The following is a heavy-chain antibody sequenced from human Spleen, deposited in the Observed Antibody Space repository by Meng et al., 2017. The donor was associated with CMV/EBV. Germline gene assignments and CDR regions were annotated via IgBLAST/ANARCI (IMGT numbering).Heavy chain of an antibody. D-gene: IGHD6-19*01. Sequence: GGSLRLSCAASGFTFNTYSMNWVRQAQGKGLEWVSSISSSSSYIYYADSVKGRFTISRDNAKNSLYLQMNRLRAEDTAVYYCARDLRSLTSIAVGFDPWGQGTLVTVSS. CDR3: ARDLRSLTSIAVGFDP. CDR1: GFTFNTYS. J-gene: IGHJ5*02. V-gene: IGHV3-21*01. CDR2: ISSSSSYI.